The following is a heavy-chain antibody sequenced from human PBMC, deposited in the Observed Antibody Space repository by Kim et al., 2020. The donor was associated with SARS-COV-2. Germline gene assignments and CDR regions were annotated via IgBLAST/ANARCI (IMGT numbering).Heavy chain of an antibody. CDR2: ISYDGSNK. D-gene: IGHD6-13*01. Sequence: GGSLRLSCAASGFTFSSYAMHWVRQAPGKGLEWVAVISYDGSNKYYADSVKGRFTISRDNSKNTLYLQMNSLRAEDTAVYYCARDSGGKQQLPRGGMDVWGQGTTVTVSS. CDR3: ARDSGGKQQLPRGGMDV. CDR1: GFTFSSYA. V-gene: IGHV3-30*04. J-gene: IGHJ6*02.